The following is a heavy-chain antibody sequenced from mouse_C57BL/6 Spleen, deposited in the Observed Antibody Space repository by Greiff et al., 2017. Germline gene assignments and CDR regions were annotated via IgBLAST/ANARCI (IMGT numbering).Heavy chain of an antibody. CDR3: ARGERRLPYAMDD. J-gene: IGHJ4*01. CDR2: IYPGDGDT. V-gene: IGHV1-80*01. D-gene: IGHD3-2*02. CDR1: GYAFSSYW. Sequence: VQLVESGAELVKPGASVKISCKASGYAFSSYWMNWVKQRPGKGLEWIGQIYPGDGDTNYNGKVKGKATLTADKSSSTAYMQLISLNSEDSAVYCCARGERRLPYAMDDWGQGASVTVSS.